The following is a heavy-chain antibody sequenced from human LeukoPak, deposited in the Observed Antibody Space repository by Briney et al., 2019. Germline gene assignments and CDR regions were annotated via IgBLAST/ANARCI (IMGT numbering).Heavy chain of an antibody. CDR3: ARQRFGQYFDY. CDR1: GFTFSSYS. Sequence: GGSLRLSCAASGFTFSSYSMNWVRQAPGKGLECFAYISGDSDTIYYADSVKGRFTISRDNAKKSLYLQMNSLRAEDTAVYYCARQRFGQYFDYWGQGTLVTVSS. D-gene: IGHD3-10*01. V-gene: IGHV3-48*04. CDR2: ISGDSDTI. J-gene: IGHJ4*02.